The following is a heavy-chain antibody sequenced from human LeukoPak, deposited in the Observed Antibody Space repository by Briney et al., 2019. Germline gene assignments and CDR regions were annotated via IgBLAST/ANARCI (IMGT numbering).Heavy chain of an antibody. D-gene: IGHD1-1*01. CDR1: GFTFSSYG. CDR3: ARDQRATASTGSYFDY. CDR2: VSSSSSYI. V-gene: IGHV3-21*01. Sequence: GGSLRLSCAASGFTFSSYGMNWVRQAPGKGLEWVSSVSSSSSYIYYAASVKGRFTISRDNAKNSLSLQMNSLRAEDTAVYYCARDQRATASTGSYFDYWGQGTLVTVSS. J-gene: IGHJ4*02.